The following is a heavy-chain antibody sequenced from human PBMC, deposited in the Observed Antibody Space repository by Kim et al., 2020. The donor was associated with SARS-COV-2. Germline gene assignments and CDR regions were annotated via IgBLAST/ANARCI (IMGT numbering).Heavy chain of an antibody. CDR3: ARGYEVPDFDY. Sequence: GGSLRLSCAASGFTFSNYGMHWVRQAPGQGLEWVAVIWYDGSQKYYADSVKGRFTISRDNSHNTLFLQMNSLRVEDTAVYYCARGYEVPDFDYWGQGTLVTVSS. V-gene: IGHV3-33*08. CDR2: IWYDGSQK. J-gene: IGHJ4*02. CDR1: GFTFSNYG. D-gene: IGHD3-10*01.